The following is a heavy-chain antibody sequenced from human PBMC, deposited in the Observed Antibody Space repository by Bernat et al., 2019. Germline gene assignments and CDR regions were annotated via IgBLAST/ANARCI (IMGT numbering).Heavy chain of an antibody. CDR3: ATAAAIAARPSWFDY. J-gene: IGHJ4*02. CDR1: GFTFDDYA. V-gene: IGHV3-9*01. D-gene: IGHD6-6*01. CDR2: ISWSSGSI. Sequence: EVQLVESGGGLVQPGRSLRLSCAASGFTFDDYAMHWVRQAPGKGLEWVSGISWSSGSIGYADSVQGRLTISRDNATNSLYMQMNSLRAEDTALYYCATAAAIAARPSWFDYWGQGTLVTVSS.